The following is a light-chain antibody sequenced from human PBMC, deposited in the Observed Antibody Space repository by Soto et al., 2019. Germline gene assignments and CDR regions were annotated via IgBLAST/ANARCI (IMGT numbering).Light chain of an antibody. J-gene: IGKJ1*01. CDR2: SAS. CDR3: QQYGRSRT. CDR1: QSVSSY. V-gene: IGKV3-20*01. Sequence: EIVLTQSPATLSLSPGEGATLSCNASQSVSSYLAWYQQKPGQAPRLLIYSASSRATGIPDRFSGSGSGTDFTLTISRLEPDDSAVYYCQQYGRSRTFGQGTKVDIK.